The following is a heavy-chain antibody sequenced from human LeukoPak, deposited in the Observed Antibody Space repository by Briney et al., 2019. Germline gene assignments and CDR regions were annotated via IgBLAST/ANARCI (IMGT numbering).Heavy chain of an antibody. CDR2: INHSGST. CDR1: GGSFSGYY. J-gene: IGHJ4*02. V-gene: IGHV4-34*01. CDR3: ARGHYDDYVPDY. D-gene: IGHD4-17*01. Sequence: SETLSLTCAVYGGSFSGYYWSWIRQPPGKGLEWIGEINHSGSTNYNPSLKSRVTISVDTSKNQFSLKLSSVTAADTAVYYCARGHYDDYVPDYWGQGTLVTVSS.